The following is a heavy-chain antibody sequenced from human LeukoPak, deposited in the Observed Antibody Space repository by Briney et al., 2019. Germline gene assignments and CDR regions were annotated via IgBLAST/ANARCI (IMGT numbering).Heavy chain of an antibody. J-gene: IGHJ4*02. CDR2: IYYSGST. CDR1: GGSISSYY. CDR3: ARHVGTAMVYFDY. D-gene: IGHD5-18*01. V-gene: IGHV4-59*08. Sequence: SETLSLTCTVSGGSISSYYWSWIRQPPGKGLEWIGYIYYSGSTNYNPSLKSRVTISVDTTKNQFSLRLSSVTAAHTAVYYCARHVGTAMVYFDYWGQGTLVTVSS.